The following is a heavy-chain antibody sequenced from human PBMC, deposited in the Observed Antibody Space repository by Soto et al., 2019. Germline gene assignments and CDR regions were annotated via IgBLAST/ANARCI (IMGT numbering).Heavy chain of an antibody. V-gene: IGHV1-8*01. Sequence: ASVKVSCKASGYTFTSYDINWVRQATGQGLEWMGWMNPNSGNTGYAQKFQGRVTMTRNTSISTAYMELSSLRSEDTAVYYCARERGSGSYYYYYYSGMDVGGQGTTVTVSS. CDR3: ARERGSGSYYYYYYSGMDV. D-gene: IGHD3-10*01. CDR2: MNPNSGNT. J-gene: IGHJ6*02. CDR1: GYTFTSYD.